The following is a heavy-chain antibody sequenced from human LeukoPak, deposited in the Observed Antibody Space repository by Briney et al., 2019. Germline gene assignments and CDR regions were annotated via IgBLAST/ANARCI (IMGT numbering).Heavy chain of an antibody. V-gene: IGHV1-2*06. Sequence: ASVKVSCKASGYTFTGYYMHWVRQAPGQGLEWMGRISPNNGGPNYAQKFQGRVTMTRDTSISTAYMELGRLTSDDTAVYYCARGGPTYGSKYNWFDPWGQGTLVTVSS. D-gene: IGHD4/OR15-4a*01. CDR1: GYTFTGYY. CDR3: ARGGPTYGSKYNWFDP. J-gene: IGHJ5*01. CDR2: ISPNNGGP.